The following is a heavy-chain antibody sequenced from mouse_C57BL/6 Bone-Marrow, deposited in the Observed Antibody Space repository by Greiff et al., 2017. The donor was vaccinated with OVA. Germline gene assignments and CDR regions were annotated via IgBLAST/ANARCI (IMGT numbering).Heavy chain of an antibody. D-gene: IGHD1-1*01. J-gene: IGHJ2*01. CDR3: ARYGFTTVVARDFDY. CDR2: IYPGSGST. Sequence: QLQQPGAELVKPGASVKMSCKASGYTFTSYWITWVKQRPGQGLEWIGDIYPGSGSTNYNEKFKSKATLTVDTSSSTAYMQLSSLTSEDSAVYYCARYGFTTVVARDFDYWGQGTTLTVSS. V-gene: IGHV1-55*01. CDR1: GYTFTSYW.